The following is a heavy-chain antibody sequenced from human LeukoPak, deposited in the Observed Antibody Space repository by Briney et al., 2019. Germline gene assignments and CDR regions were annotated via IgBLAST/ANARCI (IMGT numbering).Heavy chain of an antibody. CDR3: ARFLWFGGPFDP. J-gene: IGHJ5*02. CDR2: ISYSGST. Sequence: EPLSLPCTVSGGSVSSDSHYWNWIRQPPGKGLEWIGCISYSGSTNYKSSLKSRVTISVDTSKNQFPLKVRSVTAADTAVYYCARFLWFGGPFDPWGQGTLVTVSS. D-gene: IGHD3-10*01. V-gene: IGHV4-61*01. CDR1: GGSVSSDSHY.